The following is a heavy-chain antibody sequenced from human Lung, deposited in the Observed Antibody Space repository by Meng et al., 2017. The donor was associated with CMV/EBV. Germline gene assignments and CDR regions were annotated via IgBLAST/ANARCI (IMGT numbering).Heavy chain of an antibody. D-gene: IGHD3-10*01. Sequence: SXTXSLXCAVYGGXFSGYYWSWIRQPPGKGLEWIGYIYYSGSTYYNPSLKSRVTISVDTSKNQFSLKLSSVTAADTAVYYCARSDGGPPRITMVRGVIINAFDIWXQGTXVTVSS. V-gene: IGHV4-34*09. J-gene: IGHJ3*02. CDR3: ARSDGGPPRITMVRGVIINAFDI. CDR1: GGXFSGYY. CDR2: IYYSGST.